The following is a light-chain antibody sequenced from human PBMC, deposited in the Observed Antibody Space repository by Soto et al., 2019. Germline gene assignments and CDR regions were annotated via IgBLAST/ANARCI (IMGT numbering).Light chain of an antibody. CDR1: QSVSSN. CDR2: GAS. Sequence: ETVMTQSPATLSVSPGERATLSCRASQSVSSNLAWYQQKPGQAPRLLIYGASTRATGIPARFSGSGSGTEFTLTISRLQSEDFAVYYCQQYTHWPRTFGQGTKVDVK. J-gene: IGKJ1*01. V-gene: IGKV3-15*01. CDR3: QQYTHWPRT.